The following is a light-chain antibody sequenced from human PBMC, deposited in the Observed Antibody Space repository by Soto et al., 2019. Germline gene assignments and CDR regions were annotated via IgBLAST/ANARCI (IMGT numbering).Light chain of an antibody. J-gene: IGKJ2*01. V-gene: IGKV3-20*01. Sequence: EIVLTQSPGTLSLSPGERATLSCRASQSISSSYLAWYQQKPGQAPRLLIYAASSRATGIPDRFSGSGSGKAFTLTISRLGRKVFPWNYGQQYVGSSSLFGRGT. CDR3: QQYVGSSSL. CDR1: QSISSSY. CDR2: AAS.